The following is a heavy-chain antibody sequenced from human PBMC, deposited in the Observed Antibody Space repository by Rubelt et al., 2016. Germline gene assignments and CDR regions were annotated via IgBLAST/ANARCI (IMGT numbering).Heavy chain of an antibody. V-gene: IGHV3-23*01. CDR3: ARGNWGLGYFDL. Sequence: LFLAGGGLVQPGGSLRLSCAASGFTFSNYTLSWVRQAPGKGLELVSGISGSGRNTYYADSVKGRFTISRDNAKNSLYLQKNRLRPEDTALYYCARGNWGLGYFDLWGRGTLVTVSS. D-gene: IGHD7-27*01. CDR2: ISGSGRNT. J-gene: IGHJ2*01. CDR1: GFTFSNYT.